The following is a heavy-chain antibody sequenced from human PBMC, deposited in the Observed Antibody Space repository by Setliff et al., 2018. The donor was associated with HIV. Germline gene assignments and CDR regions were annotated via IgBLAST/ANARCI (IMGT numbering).Heavy chain of an antibody. CDR3: ARMVRGLILRGYHYHADV. CDR1: GGSFDYYF. J-gene: IGHJ6*04. CDR2: INHSEGT. D-gene: IGHD3-10*01. V-gene: IGHV4-34*01. Sequence: SETLSLTCAVYGGSFDYYFWTWIRQSPERGLEWIGEINHSEGTTYSPYLKSRLTISLATSKNQISLKLTSVTAADTAVYYCARMVRGLILRGYHYHADVWGKGTTVTVSS.